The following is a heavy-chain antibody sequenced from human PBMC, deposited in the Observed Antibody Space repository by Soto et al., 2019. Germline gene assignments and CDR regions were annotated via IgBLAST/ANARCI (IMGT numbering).Heavy chain of an antibody. J-gene: IGHJ5*02. CDR2: ISGSGGST. CDR1: GFTFSSYA. Sequence: QSGGSLRLSCAASGFTFSSYAMSWVRQAPGKGLEWVSAISGSGGSTYYADSVKGRFTISRDNSKSTLYLQMNSLRAEDTAVYYFARDPLSPYSSRWVNWFDPWGQGTLVTVSS. V-gene: IGHV3-23*01. CDR3: ARDPLSPYSSRWVNWFDP. D-gene: IGHD6-13*01.